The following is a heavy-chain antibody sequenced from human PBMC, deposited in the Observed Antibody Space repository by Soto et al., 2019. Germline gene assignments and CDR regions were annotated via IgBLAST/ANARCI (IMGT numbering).Heavy chain of an antibody. CDR1: GYTFTSYG. V-gene: IGHV1-2*04. CDR2: INPNSGGT. Sequence: ASVKVSCKASGYTFTSYGINWGRQAPGQGNEWMGWINPNSGGTNYAQKFQGWVTMTRDTSISTAYMELSRLRSDDTAVYYCAGVITAGAARCIDVRGQGTTVT. D-gene: IGHD6-13*01. CDR3: AGVITAGAARCIDV. J-gene: IGHJ6*02.